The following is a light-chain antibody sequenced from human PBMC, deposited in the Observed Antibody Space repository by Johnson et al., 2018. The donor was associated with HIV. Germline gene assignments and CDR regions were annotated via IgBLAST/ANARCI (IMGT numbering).Light chain of an antibody. J-gene: IGLJ1*01. CDR2: DNN. V-gene: IGLV1-51*01. CDR3: GTWDSSLSADV. CDR1: NSNIGNNY. Sequence: QSVLTQPPSVSAAPGQKVTISCSGSNSNIGNNYVSWYQQLPGTAPKLLIYDNNKRPSGIPDRFSGSKSGTSATLGITGLQTGDEADYYCGTWDSSLSADVVGTGTKVTVL.